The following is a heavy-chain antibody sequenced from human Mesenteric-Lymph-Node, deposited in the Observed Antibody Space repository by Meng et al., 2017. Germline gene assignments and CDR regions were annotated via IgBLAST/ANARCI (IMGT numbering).Heavy chain of an antibody. CDR1: GGTFSSYT. J-gene: IGHJ4*02. Sequence: SVKVSCKASGGTFSSYTISWVRQAPGQGLEWMGRIIPILGIANYAQKFQGRVTITADKSTSTAYMELSSLRSEDTAVYYCARANSDFWSGYYGPITTYYFDYWGQGTLVTVSS. D-gene: IGHD3-3*01. V-gene: IGHV1-69*02. CDR3: ARANSDFWSGYYGPITTYYFDY. CDR2: IIPILGIA.